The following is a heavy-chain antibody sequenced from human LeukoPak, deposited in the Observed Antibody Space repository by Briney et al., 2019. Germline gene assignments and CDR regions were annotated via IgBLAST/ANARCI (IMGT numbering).Heavy chain of an antibody. CDR3: ANRQLVLYYYYYMDV. CDR1: GFTFSSYA. Sequence: GGSLRLSFAASGFTFSSYAMSWVRQAPGKGLEWVSAISGSGGSTYYADSVKGRFTISRDNSKNTLYLQMNSLRAEDTAVYYCANRQLVLYYYYYMDVWGKGTTVTVSS. J-gene: IGHJ6*03. D-gene: IGHD6-6*01. V-gene: IGHV3-23*01. CDR2: ISGSGGST.